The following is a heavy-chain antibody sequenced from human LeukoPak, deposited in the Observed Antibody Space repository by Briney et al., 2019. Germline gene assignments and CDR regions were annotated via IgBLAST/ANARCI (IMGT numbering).Heavy chain of an antibody. CDR3: ARGGLRGWVPVVYFDY. D-gene: IGHD2-8*02. CDR1: GFTFSSYA. CDR2: ISYDGSNK. V-gene: IGHV3-30-3*01. Sequence: GGSLRLSCAASGFTFSSYAMHWVRQAPGKGLEWVAVISYDGSNKYYADSVKGRFTISRDNSKNTLYLQMNSLRAEDTAVYYCARGGLRGWVPVVYFDYWGQGTLVTVSS. J-gene: IGHJ4*02.